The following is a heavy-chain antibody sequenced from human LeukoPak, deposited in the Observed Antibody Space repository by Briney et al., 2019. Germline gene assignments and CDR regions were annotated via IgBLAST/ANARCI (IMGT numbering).Heavy chain of an antibody. CDR3: AKDPGYGSGSYWGYYYYGMDV. CDR1: GFTFSSYG. V-gene: IGHV3-30*18. D-gene: IGHD3-10*01. Sequence: SGRSLRLSCAASGFTFSSYGMHWVRQAPGKGLERVAVISYDGSNKYYADSVKGRFTISRDNSKNTLYLQMNSLRAEDTAVYYCAKDPGYGSGSYWGYYYYGMDVWGQGTTVTVSS. J-gene: IGHJ6*02. CDR2: ISYDGSNK.